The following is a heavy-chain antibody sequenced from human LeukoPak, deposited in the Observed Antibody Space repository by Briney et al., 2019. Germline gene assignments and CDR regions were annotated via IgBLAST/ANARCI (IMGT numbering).Heavy chain of an antibody. CDR3: ARVRPYYYDSSGYFGGSYFDY. CDR2: IIPIFGTA. CDR1: GGTFSSYA. J-gene: IGHJ4*02. V-gene: IGHV1-69*01. D-gene: IGHD3-22*01. Sequence: SVKVSCKASGGTFSSYAISWVRQAPGQGLEWMGGIIPIFGTANYAQKFQGRATITADESTSTAYMELSSLRSEDTAVYYCARVRPYYYDSSGYFGGSYFDYWGQGTLVTVSS.